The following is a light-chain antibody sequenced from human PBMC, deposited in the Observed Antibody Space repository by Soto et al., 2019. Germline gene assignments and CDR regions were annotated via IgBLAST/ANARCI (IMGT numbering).Light chain of an antibody. Sequence: DTVMTQSPATLSVSPGETATLSCRASESVGSHLAWYQQKPGQAPRLLIYGVSTRATGIPARFRGSGSETEFTLTISSLQSEDFAVYYCQQYDNWPPWTFGQGTNVEI. CDR2: GVS. CDR3: QQYDNWPPWT. V-gene: IGKV3-15*01. CDR1: ESVGSH. J-gene: IGKJ1*01.